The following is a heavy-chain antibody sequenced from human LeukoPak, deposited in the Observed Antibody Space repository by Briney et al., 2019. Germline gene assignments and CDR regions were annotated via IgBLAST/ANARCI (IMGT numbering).Heavy chain of an antibody. J-gene: IGHJ4*02. D-gene: IGHD6-19*01. CDR3: AKLSGWTGWFFDY. CDR2: ISGSGGSA. Sequence: GGSLRLSCAASGFTFSSYAMSWVRQAPGKGLEWVSAISGSGGSAYYADSVKGRFTISRDNSKNTIYLQMNSLRVEDTAVYYCAKLSGWTGWFFDYWGQGTVVTVSS. CDR1: GFTFSSYA. V-gene: IGHV3-23*01.